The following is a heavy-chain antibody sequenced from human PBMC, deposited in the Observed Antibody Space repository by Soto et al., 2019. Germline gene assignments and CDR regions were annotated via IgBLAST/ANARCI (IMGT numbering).Heavy chain of an antibody. Sequence: EVQLEVSGGGLVQPGGSLRLSCAVSRIDFSNTWMHWVRQVPGKGLVWVAYINSDGTTTTYADSVRGRFTISRDNAKNTVYLQMNSLRAEDTALYYCTTDGSYAQYVWGQGTAVTVSS. D-gene: IGHD2-2*01. CDR2: INSDGTTT. CDR3: TTDGSYAQYV. CDR1: RIDFSNTW. V-gene: IGHV3-74*01. J-gene: IGHJ6*02.